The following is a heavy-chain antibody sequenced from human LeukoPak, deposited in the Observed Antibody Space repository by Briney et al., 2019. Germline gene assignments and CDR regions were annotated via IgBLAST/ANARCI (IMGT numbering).Heavy chain of an antibody. CDR3: AREPGFDSGGYLNWFDP. J-gene: IGHJ5*02. D-gene: IGHD3-22*01. Sequence: SETLSLTCTVSGGSISSSSYYWGWIRQPPGKGLEWIGSIYKSGSTYYNPSLKSRLTISVDTSKNQLSLKLSSVTAADTAVYYCAREPGFDSGGYLNWFDPWGQGTLVTVSS. V-gene: IGHV4-39*07. CDR2: IYKSGST. CDR1: GGSISSSSYY.